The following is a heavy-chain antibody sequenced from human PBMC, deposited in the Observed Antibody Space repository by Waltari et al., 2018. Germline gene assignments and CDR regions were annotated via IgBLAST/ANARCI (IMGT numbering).Heavy chain of an antibody. CDR2: MKTKSGDT. J-gene: IGHJ5*01. Sequence: QVQLVQSGSEVKKPGASVKASCRASGYTFTDHYIHWVRQAPGQGLEWVGWMKTKSGDTNYAQKFQGRVTMTRDTSISTAYMELSSLIFDDAAVYYCARGTGTSWFDSWGQGTLVTVSS. CDR1: GYTFTDHY. V-gene: IGHV1-2*02. CDR3: ARGTGTSWFDS. D-gene: IGHD1-1*01.